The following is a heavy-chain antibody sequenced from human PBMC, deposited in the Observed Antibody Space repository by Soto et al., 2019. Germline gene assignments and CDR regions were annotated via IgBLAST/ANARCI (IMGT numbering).Heavy chain of an antibody. Sequence: PGGSLRLSCAASGFTFSSYGMHWVRQAPGKGLEWVAVISYDGSNKYYADSVKGRFTISRDNSKNTLYPQMNSLRAEDTAVYYCARGGGRGSYLGYWGQGTLVTVSS. J-gene: IGHJ4*02. CDR1: GFTFSSYG. CDR3: ARGGGRGSYLGY. D-gene: IGHD1-26*01. V-gene: IGHV3-30*03. CDR2: ISYDGSNK.